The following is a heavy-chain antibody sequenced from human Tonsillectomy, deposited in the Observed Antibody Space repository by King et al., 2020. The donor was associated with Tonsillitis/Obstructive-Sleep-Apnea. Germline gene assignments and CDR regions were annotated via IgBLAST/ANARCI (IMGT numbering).Heavy chain of an antibody. D-gene: IGHD2-2*01. CDR2: INPNSGGT. V-gene: IGHV1-2*02. CDR3: ARGGDIVVVPGVGYGMDV. Sequence: QLVQSGAEVKKPGASMKVSCKSSGYTFTGYYMHWLRQAPGQGLEWMGWINPNSGGTNCAQKFQGRVIMTRDTSISTAYMDLSRLRSDDTAVYYCARGGDIVVVPGVGYGMDVWGQGTTVTVFS. J-gene: IGHJ6*02. CDR1: GYTFTGYY.